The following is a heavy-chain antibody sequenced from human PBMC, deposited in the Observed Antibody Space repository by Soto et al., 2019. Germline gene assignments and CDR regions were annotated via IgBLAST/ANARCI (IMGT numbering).Heavy chain of an antibody. CDR2: IYPGDSDT. Sequence: PGESLKISCKGSGYSFTSYWIGWVRQMPGKGLEWMGIIYPGDSDTRYSPSFQGQVTISADKSISTAYLQWSSLKASDTAMYYCSRHWGKYYDILTGYSPRDYYYYGMDVWGQGTTVTVSS. D-gene: IGHD3-9*01. CDR1: GYSFTSYW. CDR3: SRHWGKYYDILTGYSPRDYYYYGMDV. J-gene: IGHJ6*02. V-gene: IGHV5-51*01.